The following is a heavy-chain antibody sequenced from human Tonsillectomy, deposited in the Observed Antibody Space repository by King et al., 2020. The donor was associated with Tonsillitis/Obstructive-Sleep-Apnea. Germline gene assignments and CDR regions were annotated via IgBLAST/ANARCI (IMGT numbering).Heavy chain of an antibody. CDR1: GYKFTAYF. V-gene: IGHV1-2*04. J-gene: IGHJ4*02. D-gene: IGHD5-18*01. CDR2: INPSTGST. Sequence: QLVQSGAEVKKPGASVKVSCKASGYKFTAYFIHWVRQAPGQGLEWMGWINPSTGSTTYGQKVQGWVTMTSDTSISTVYMDLSSNDTAMYYCARAGRVDTSMVDYWGQGTLVTVSS. CDR3: ARAGRVDTSMVDY.